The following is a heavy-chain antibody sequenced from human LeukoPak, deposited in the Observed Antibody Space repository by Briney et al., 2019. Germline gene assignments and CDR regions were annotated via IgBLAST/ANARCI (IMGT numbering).Heavy chain of an antibody. CDR2: INPNSGGT. CDR3: ARARITFGGARSPLDY. Sequence: GASVKVSCKASGYTFTGYYMHWVRQAPGQGLEWMGWINPNSGGTNYAQKFQGRVTMTRDTSISTAYMELSRLRSDDTAVYYCARARITFGGARSPLDYWGQGTLDTVSS. J-gene: IGHJ4*02. D-gene: IGHD3-16*01. CDR1: GYTFTGYY. V-gene: IGHV1-2*02.